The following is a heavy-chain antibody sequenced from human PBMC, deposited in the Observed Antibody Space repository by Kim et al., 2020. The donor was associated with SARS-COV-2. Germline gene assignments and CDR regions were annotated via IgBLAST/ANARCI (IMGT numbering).Heavy chain of an antibody. V-gene: IGHV3-20*04. D-gene: IGHD6-19*01. CDR3: ARGYLSGPFDW. Sequence: GGSLRLSCAASGFTFDDYGMSWVRQVPGKGLEWVSGIIWNGGSTGYGDSVKGRFTISRDNAKNSLYLQMNSLGAEDTALYYCARGYLSGPFDWWGHGTLGTVSP. J-gene: IGHJ4*01. CDR2: IIWNGGST. CDR1: GFTFDDYG.